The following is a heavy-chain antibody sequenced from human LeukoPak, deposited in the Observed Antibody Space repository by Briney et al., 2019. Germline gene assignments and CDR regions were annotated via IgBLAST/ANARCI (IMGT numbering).Heavy chain of an antibody. CDR1: GYTFAAYY. Sequence: ASVKVSCKASGYTFAAYYIHWLRQAPGQGLEWMGWINPNSGGTNYAQKFQDRVTMTGDTSISTAYMELSRLGSDDTAVYYCARDKDGYNYVPYYWGQGTLVTVSS. CDR2: INPNSGGT. CDR3: ARDKDGYNYVPYY. V-gene: IGHV1-2*02. D-gene: IGHD5-24*01. J-gene: IGHJ4*02.